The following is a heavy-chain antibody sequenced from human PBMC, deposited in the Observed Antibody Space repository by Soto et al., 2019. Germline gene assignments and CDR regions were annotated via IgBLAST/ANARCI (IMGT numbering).Heavy chain of an antibody. CDR1: SVSNAW. Sequence: SVSNAWMNWVRQAPGKGLEWVARIKSKTDGGTTDYAAPVKGRFTISRDDSKNTLYLQMNSLKTEDTSVYYCTTLRWFGELLKTYWGQGTLVTVSS. V-gene: IGHV3-15*07. J-gene: IGHJ4*02. CDR2: IKSKTDGGTT. D-gene: IGHD3-10*01. CDR3: TTLRWFGELLKTY.